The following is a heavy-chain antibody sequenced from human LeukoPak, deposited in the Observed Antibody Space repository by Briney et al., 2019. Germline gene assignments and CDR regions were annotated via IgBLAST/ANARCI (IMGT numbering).Heavy chain of an antibody. CDR1: GGSISSATYY. J-gene: IGHJ4*02. V-gene: IGHV4-61*02. D-gene: IGHD2-15*01. CDR2: IYTSGST. Sequence: SETLSLTCTVSGGSISSATYYWSWIRQPAGKGLEWIGRIYTSGSTNYNPSLKSRVTISVDTSKNQFSLKLSSVTAADTAVYYCARNSCPSGSCYGNRGYFDYWGQGTLVTVSS. CDR3: ARNSCPSGSCYGNRGYFDY.